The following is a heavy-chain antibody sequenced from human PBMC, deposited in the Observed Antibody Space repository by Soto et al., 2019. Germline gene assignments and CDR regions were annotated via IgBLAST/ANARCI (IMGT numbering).Heavy chain of an antibody. CDR1: GYTFTSYG. CDR2: ISAYNGNT. Sequence: QVQLVQSGAEVKKPGASVKVSCKASGYTFTSYGISWVRQAPGQGLEWMGWISAYNGNTNYEQKLQGRVTMTTDTSTSTAYMELRSLRSDDTAVYYCARGYCSGGSCYAGAFDIWGQGTMVTVSS. V-gene: IGHV1-18*01. D-gene: IGHD2-15*01. CDR3: ARGYCSGGSCYAGAFDI. J-gene: IGHJ3*02.